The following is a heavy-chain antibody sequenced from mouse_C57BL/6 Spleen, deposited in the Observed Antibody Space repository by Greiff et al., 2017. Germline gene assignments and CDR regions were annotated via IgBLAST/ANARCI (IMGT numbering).Heavy chain of an antibody. J-gene: IGHJ2*01. Sequence: VQLQQSGPELVKPGASVKMSCKASGYTFTDYYMHWVKQSHGQSLEWIGYINPHNGGTSYNQKFKGKATLTVNKSSSTAYMELRSLTSEDAAVYYCASRSYGSSAYYFDYWGKGTTLTVSS. D-gene: IGHD1-1*01. CDR1: GYTFTDYY. CDR2: INPHNGGT. V-gene: IGHV1-22*01. CDR3: ASRSYGSSAYYFDY.